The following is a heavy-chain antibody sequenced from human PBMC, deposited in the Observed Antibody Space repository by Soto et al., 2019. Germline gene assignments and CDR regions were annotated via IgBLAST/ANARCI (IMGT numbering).Heavy chain of an antibody. CDR2: ISYDGSNK. V-gene: IGHV3-30-3*01. CDR3: ARDRHRRSSSGGFDY. J-gene: IGHJ4*02. CDR1: GFTFSSYA. Sequence: GGSLRLSCAASGFTFSSYAMHWVRQAPGKGLEWVAVISYDGSNKYYADSVKGRFTISRDNSKNTLYLQMNSLRAEDTAVYYCARDRHRRSSSGGFDYWGQGTLVTVSS. D-gene: IGHD6-6*01.